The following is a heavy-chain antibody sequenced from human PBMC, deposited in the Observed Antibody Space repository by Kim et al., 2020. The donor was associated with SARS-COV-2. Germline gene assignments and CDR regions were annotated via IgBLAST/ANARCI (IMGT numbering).Heavy chain of an antibody. CDR3: ARENIVVVPAAITRWFDP. D-gene: IGHD2-2*02. CDR1: GGSISSGGYY. J-gene: IGHJ5*02. CDR2: IYYSGST. Sequence: SETLSLTCTVSGGSISSGGYYWSWIRQHPGKGLEWIGYIYYSGSTYYNPSLKSRVTISVDTSKNQFSLKLSSVTAADTAVYYCARENIVVVPAAITRWFDPWGQGTLVTVSS. V-gene: IGHV4-31*03.